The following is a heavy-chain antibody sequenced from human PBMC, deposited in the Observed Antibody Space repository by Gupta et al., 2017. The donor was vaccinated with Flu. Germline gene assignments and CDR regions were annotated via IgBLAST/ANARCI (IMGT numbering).Heavy chain of an antibody. V-gene: IGHV3-11*01. J-gene: IGHJ4*02. CDR3: ARNYDPIDY. D-gene: IGHD3-3*01. Sequence: QVLLVESGGGLVKPGGSLRLSCAASGFNFGDYYMTWIRQAPGKGLEWVSYISGRGSAIYHTDSVRGRFTISRDNARKSLYLQMDRLGVDDTAIYYCARNYDPIDYWGQGTLVPFSS. CDR2: ISGRGSAI. CDR1: GFNFGDYY.